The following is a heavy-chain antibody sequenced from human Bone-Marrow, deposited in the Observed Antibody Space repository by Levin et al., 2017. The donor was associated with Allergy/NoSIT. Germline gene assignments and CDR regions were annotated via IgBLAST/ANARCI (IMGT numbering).Heavy chain of an antibody. D-gene: IGHD3-9*01. J-gene: IGHJ4*02. V-gene: IGHV4-30-2*01. CDR1: GGSISSDGYS. CDR2: IYHSGST. CDR3: ARRYFVNLTGVYYFDS. Sequence: SQTLSLTCAVSGGSISSDGYSWSWIRQPPGKGLEWIGYIYHSGSTYYNPSLKSRVTMSVDRSKNHFSLKLSSVTAADTAVYYCARRYFVNLTGVYYFDSWGRGTLVTVSS.